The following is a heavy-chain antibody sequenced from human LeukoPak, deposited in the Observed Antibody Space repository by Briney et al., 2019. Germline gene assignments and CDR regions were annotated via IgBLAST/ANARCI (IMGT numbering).Heavy chain of an antibody. J-gene: IGHJ4*02. CDR1: GYTFTSYY. D-gene: IGHD1-7*01. CDR2: INPSGGST. V-gene: IGHV1-46*01. CDR3: ATRQGMDWNYVSYFDY. Sequence: GASVKVSCKASGYTFTSYYMHWVRQAPGQGLEWMGIINPSGGSTSYAQKFQGRVTMTTDTSTSTAYMELGSLTSDDTAVYYCATRQGMDWNYVSYFDYWGQGTLVTVSS.